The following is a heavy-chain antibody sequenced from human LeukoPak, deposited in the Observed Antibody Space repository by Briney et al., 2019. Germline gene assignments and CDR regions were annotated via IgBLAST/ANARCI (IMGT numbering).Heavy chain of an antibody. Sequence: PGGSLRLSCAASGFTFSSYGMHWIRLAQHTGLDLVAFMRFVEGNKYYADSVKGRFTISRDNSKNTLYLHMNSLGAEDTAVYYCAKKDQGMDVWGQGTTVTVSS. V-gene: IGHV3-30*02. CDR3: AKKDQGMDV. CDR1: GFTFSSYG. J-gene: IGHJ6*02. CDR2: MRFVEGNK.